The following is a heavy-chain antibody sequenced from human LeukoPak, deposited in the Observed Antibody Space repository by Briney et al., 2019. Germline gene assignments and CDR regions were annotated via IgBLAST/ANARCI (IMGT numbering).Heavy chain of an antibody. Sequence: GGSLRLSCVASGFSFNCEMNWVRQAPGKGLQWLSSISAGGDRLYYADSVRGRLTTSRDNAKNSLYLQLNSLGAEDTAVYYCARDTSGLEVHVWGQGTLVTVSS. CDR2: ISAGGDRL. V-gene: IGHV3-48*03. J-gene: IGHJ1*01. CDR3: ARDTSGLEVHV. D-gene: IGHD1-1*01. CDR1: GFSFNCE.